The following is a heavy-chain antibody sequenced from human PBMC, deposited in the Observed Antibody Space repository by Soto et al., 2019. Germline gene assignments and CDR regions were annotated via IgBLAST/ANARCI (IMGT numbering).Heavy chain of an antibody. J-gene: IGHJ2*01. CDR2: IGSAGDT. V-gene: IGHV3-13*04. Sequence: EVQLVESGGGLVQPGGSLRLSCAAYGFTFSTYDMHWVRQVIGKGLEWVSAIGSAGDTYYPGCVKGRFTISRENAKNALYLPMNSLRVGDTAVYYCSRDHPYVFDLWGRGTLVTVSS. CDR3: SRDHPYVFDL. D-gene: IGHD3-16*01. CDR1: GFTFSTYD.